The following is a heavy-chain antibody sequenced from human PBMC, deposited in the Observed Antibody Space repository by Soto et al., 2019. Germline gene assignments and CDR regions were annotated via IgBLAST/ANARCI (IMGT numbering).Heavy chain of an antibody. J-gene: IGHJ6*03. Sequence: PGGSLRLSCSASGFTFSSYGMHWVRQAPGKGLEWVAVIWYDGSNKYYADSVKGRFTISRDNSKNTLYLQRNSLRAEDTAVYYCARCTRELRYFDCYYYMGVWGKGTTVRVSS. CDR3: ARCTRELRYFDCYYYMGV. CDR2: IWYDGSNK. V-gene: IGHV3-33*01. CDR1: GFTFSSYG. D-gene: IGHD3-9*01.